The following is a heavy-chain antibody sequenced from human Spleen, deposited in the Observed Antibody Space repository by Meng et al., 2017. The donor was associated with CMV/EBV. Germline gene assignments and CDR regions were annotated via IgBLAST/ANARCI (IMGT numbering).Heavy chain of an antibody. D-gene: IGHD1-1*01. J-gene: IGHJ3*02. CDR1: GGSISSHY. V-gene: IGHV4-59*11. Sequence: SETLSLTCTVSGGSISSHYWSWIRQSPGKGLEWIGYIYYSGSTNYNPSLKSRVTISIDTSKNQFSLKLSSVAAADTAMYYCAGPDDMGSSPHDPFDMWGQGTMVTVSS. CDR3: AGPDDMGSSPHDPFDM. CDR2: IYYSGST.